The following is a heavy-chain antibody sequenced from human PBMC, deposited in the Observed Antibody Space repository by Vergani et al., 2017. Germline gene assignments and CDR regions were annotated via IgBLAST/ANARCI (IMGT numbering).Heavy chain of an antibody. D-gene: IGHD3-22*01. CDR3: AHRPSDYYDSSGYYQRGGAFDI. CDR2: IDWDDDK. CDR1: GFSLSTSGMC. Sequence: QVTLRESGPALVKPTQTLTLTCTFSGFSLSTSGMCVSWIRQPPGKALEWLARIDWDDDKYYSTSLKTRLTITKDTSKNQVVLTMTNMDPVDTATYYCAHRPSDYYDSSGYYQRGGAFDIWGQGTMVTVSS. V-gene: IGHV2-70*15. J-gene: IGHJ3*02.